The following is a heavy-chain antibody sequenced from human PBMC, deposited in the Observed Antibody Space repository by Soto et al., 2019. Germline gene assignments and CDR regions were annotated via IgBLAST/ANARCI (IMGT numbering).Heavy chain of an antibody. J-gene: IGHJ3*02. V-gene: IGHV3-23*01. CDR2: ISGSGDIT. Sequence: EAQLLESGGGLIQPGGSLRLSCAASGFTFNIYAMAWVRQAPGKGLEWVSHISGSGDITYYADSVRGRFTVSRDNSKDTLYLQMKSLRAEDTAVYYCAKEGNYYDTRGASLALNIWGQGTMVTVSA. CDR3: AKEGNYYDTRGASLALNI. CDR1: GFTFNIYA. D-gene: IGHD3-22*01.